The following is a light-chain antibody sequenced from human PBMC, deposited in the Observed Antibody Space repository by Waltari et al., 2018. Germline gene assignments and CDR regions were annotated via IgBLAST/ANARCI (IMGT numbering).Light chain of an antibody. J-gene: IGKJ2*01. V-gene: IGKV3-20*01. Sequence: EIVLTQSPGTLSLSPGERATLSCRASQSVSSNNLAWYQHKPGQAPRPLMYGASSRATGIPDRFSGSGSGTDFTLTISRLEPEDFVVYYCELNGSLTRTFGQGTNLEIK. CDR3: ELNGSLTRT. CDR2: GAS. CDR1: QSVSSNN.